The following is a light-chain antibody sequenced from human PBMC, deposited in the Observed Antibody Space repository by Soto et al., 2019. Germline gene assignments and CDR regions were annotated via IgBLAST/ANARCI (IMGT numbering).Light chain of an antibody. CDR2: AAS. J-gene: IGKJ5*01. CDR1: QGISSY. Sequence: DIQMTQSPSSLSASTGDRVTISCRASQGISSYLAWYQQKPGKAPKLLIYAASTLQSGVPSRFSGSGSGTEFTLTISSLQPEDFATYYCQQLNSYPPETFGQGTRLEI. CDR3: QQLNSYPPET. V-gene: IGKV1-9*01.